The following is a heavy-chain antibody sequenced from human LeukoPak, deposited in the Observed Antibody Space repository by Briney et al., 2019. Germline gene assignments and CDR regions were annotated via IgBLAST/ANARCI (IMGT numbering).Heavy chain of an antibody. CDR3: AKDGGYCSSTSCYGIYYYYYMDV. V-gene: IGHV3-30*02. Sequence: GGSLRLSCAASGFTFSSYGMHWVRQAPGKGLEWVAVILSDGSKEFYTDSVKGRFTISRDNSKNTLYLQMNSLRAEDTAVYYCAKDGGYCSSTSCYGIYYYYYMDVWGKGTTVTVSS. D-gene: IGHD2-2*01. CDR1: GFTFSSYG. J-gene: IGHJ6*03. CDR2: ILSDGSKE.